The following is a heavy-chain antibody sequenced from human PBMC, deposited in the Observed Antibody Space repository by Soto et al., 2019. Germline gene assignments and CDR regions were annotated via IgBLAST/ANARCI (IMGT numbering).Heavy chain of an antibody. CDR2: IYYSGST. CDR1: GGSISSSSYY. V-gene: IGHV4-39*01. CDR3: ARHPQYIVATGGWFDP. J-gene: IGHJ5*02. D-gene: IGHD5-12*01. Sequence: SETLSLTCTVSGGSISSSSYYWGWIRQPPGKGLKWIGSIYYSGSTYYNPSLKSRVAISVYTSKNQFSLKLSSVTAADTAVYYCARHPQYIVATGGWFDPWGQGTLVTVSS.